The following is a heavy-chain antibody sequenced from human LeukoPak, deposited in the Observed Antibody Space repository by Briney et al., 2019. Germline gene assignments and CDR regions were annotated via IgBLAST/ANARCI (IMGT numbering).Heavy chain of an antibody. CDR2: FDPEDGET. CDR1: GYTLTELS. J-gene: IGHJ3*02. CDR3: AREGDGYNYRDAFDI. V-gene: IGHV1-24*01. Sequence: ASVKVSCKVSGYTLTELSMHWVRQAPGKGLEWMGGFDPEDGETIYAQKFQGRVTMTEDTSTDTVYMELSSLRSEDTAVYYCAREGDGYNYRDAFDIWGQGTMVTVSS. D-gene: IGHD5-24*01.